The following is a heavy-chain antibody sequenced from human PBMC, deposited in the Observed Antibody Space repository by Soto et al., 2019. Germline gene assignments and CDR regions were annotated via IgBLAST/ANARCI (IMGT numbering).Heavy chain of an antibody. CDR2: IYYSGST. V-gene: IGHV4-31*03. CDR1: GGSIISGGSY. J-gene: IGHJ4*02. D-gene: IGHD2-21*02. CDR3: ARVTLEHLDY. Sequence: SEPLSLNYTVSGGSIISGGSYSRCIRQHPGKGLEWIGYIYYSGSTYYNPSLKSRVTISVDTSKNQFSLKLSSVTAADTAVYYCARVTLEHLDYWGQGTLVTVSS.